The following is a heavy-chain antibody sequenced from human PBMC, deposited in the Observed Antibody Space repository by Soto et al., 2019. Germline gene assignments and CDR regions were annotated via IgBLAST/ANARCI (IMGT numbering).Heavy chain of an antibody. CDR3: ARSFAEGVDS. V-gene: IGHV4-59*01. Sequence: TSETLSLTCTVSGGSISGYFWSWIRQPPGKGLEWIGYIHYSGSTKYSPSLRSRVLISLDTSKNQFSLKVASMTAADTAVYYCARSFAEGVDSWGQGTLVTVSS. D-gene: IGHD3-16*01. CDR1: GGSISGYF. CDR2: IHYSGST. J-gene: IGHJ4*02.